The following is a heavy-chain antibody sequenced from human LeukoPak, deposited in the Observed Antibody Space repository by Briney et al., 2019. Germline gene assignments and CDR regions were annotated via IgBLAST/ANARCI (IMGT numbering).Heavy chain of an antibody. V-gene: IGHV3-30-3*01. CDR3: ARDWFGSGWTYAFDI. Sequence: PGRSLRLSCAASGFTFSSYAMHWVRQAPGKGLEWVAVISYDGSNKYYADSVKGRFTISRDNSKNTLYLQMNSLRAEDTAVYYCARDWFGSGWTYAFDIWGQGTMVTVSS. J-gene: IGHJ3*02. D-gene: IGHD6-19*01. CDR2: ISYDGSNK. CDR1: GFTFSSYA.